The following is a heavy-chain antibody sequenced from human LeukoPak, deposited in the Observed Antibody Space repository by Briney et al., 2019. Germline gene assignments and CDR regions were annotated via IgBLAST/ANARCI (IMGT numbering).Heavy chain of an antibody. Sequence: PSETLSLTCAVYGGPFSGYYWSWIRQPPGKGLEWIGEINHSGSTNYNPSLKSRVTISVDTSKNQFSLKLSSVTAADTAVYYCARVATVTFDYWGQGTLVTVSS. J-gene: IGHJ4*02. V-gene: IGHV4-34*01. D-gene: IGHD4-17*01. CDR3: ARVATVTFDY. CDR2: INHSGST. CDR1: GGPFSGYY.